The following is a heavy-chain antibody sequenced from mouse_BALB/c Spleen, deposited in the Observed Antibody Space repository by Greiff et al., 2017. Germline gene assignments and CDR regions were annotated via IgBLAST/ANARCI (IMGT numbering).Heavy chain of an antibody. CDR1: GYTFTSYW. CDR3: ARDDGYPLDY. D-gene: IGHD2-3*01. V-gene: IGHV1-7*01. Sequence: QVQLKQSGAELAKPGASVKMSCKASGYTFTSYWMHWVKQRPGQGLEWIGYINPSTGYTEYNQKFKDKATLTADKSSSTAYMQLSSLTSEDSAVYYCARDDGYPLDYWGQGTTLTVSS. CDR2: INPSTGYT. J-gene: IGHJ2*01.